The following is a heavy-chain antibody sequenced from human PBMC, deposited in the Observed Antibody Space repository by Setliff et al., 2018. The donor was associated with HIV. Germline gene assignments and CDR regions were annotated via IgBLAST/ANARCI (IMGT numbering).Heavy chain of an antibody. Sequence: SETLSLTCTVSGGSISSHYWSWIRQPPGKGLEWIGYIYYSGSTNYNPSLKSRVTISVDTSKSQFSLKLSSVTAADTAVYYCARGFGSSWGGNYYYYYMDVWGKGTTVTVSS. CDR2: IYYSGST. D-gene: IGHD6-13*01. CDR1: GGSISSHY. CDR3: ARGFGSSWGGNYYYYYMDV. V-gene: IGHV4-59*11. J-gene: IGHJ6*03.